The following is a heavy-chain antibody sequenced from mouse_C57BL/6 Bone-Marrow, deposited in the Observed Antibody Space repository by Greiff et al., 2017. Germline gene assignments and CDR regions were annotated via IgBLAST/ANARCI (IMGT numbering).Heavy chain of an antibody. CDR2: INPNNGGT. D-gene: IGHD2-3*01. V-gene: IGHV1-26*01. Sequence: EVQLQQSGPELVKPGASVKISCKASGYTFTDYYMNWVKQSHGKSLEWIGDINPNNGGTSYNQKFKGKATLTVDKSSSTAYMELRSLTSEDSAVYYCARWLLPRPPYYFDYWGQGTTLTVSS. CDR3: ARWLLPRPPYYFDY. CDR1: GYTFTDYY. J-gene: IGHJ2*01.